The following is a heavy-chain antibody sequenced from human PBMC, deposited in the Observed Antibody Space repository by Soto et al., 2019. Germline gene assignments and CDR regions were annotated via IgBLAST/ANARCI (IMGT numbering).Heavy chain of an antibody. D-gene: IGHD2-2*01. Sequence: PGGSLRLSCAASGFTFSSYAMSWVRQAPGKGLEWVSAISGSGGSTYYADSVKGRFTISRDNSKNTLYLQMNSLRAEDTAVYYCAKWGGCSSTSCYRHVGYYYYGMDVWGQGTTVTVSS. CDR3: AKWGGCSSTSCYRHVGYYYYGMDV. V-gene: IGHV3-23*01. J-gene: IGHJ6*02. CDR1: GFTFSSYA. CDR2: ISGSGGST.